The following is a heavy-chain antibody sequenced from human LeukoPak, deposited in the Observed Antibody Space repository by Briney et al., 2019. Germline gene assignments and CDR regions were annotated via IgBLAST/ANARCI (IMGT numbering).Heavy chain of an antibody. CDR1: GFMFSNFG. CDR2: IWYDGGDK. Sequence: GGSLRLSCAASGFMFSNFGMHWVRQAPGKGLEWVTVIWYDGGDKYYADSVKGRFTISRDNSKNIVYLRMNSLRAEDTAVYYCAREYYYDSGSLGAFDIWGQGTMVTVSS. CDR3: AREYYYDSGSLGAFDI. V-gene: IGHV3-33*01. D-gene: IGHD3-10*01. J-gene: IGHJ3*02.